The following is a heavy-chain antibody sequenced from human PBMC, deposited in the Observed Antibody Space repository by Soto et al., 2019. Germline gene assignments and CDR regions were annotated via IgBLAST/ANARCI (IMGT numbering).Heavy chain of an antibody. CDR1: GFTFSSYA. D-gene: IGHD3-10*01. J-gene: IGHJ4*02. CDR2: ISGSGGST. V-gene: IGHV3-23*01. Sequence: GGSLRLSCAASGFTFSSYAMSWVRQAPGKGLEWVSAISGSGGSTYYADSVKGRFTISRDNSKNTLYLQMNNLRAEDTAVYYCAKDRWFGELLVLDYWGQGTLVTVSS. CDR3: AKDRWFGELLVLDY.